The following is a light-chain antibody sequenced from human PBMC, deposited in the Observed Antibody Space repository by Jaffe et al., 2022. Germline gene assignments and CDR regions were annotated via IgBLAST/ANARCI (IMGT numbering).Light chain of an antibody. V-gene: IGKV1-13*02. J-gene: IGKJ5*01. CDR1: QGISST. Sequence: AIQLTQSPSSLSASVGDRVTITCRASQGISSTLAWYQQKPGKAPKLLIYDASSLESGVPSRFSGSGSGTDFTLTISSLRPEDFATYYCQQFNSYLITFGQGTRLEIK. CDR3: QQFNSYLIT. CDR2: DAS.